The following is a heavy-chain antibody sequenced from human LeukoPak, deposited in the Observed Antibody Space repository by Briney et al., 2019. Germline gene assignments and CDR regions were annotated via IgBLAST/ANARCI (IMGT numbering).Heavy chain of an antibody. V-gene: IGHV3-30*18. CDR2: ISYDGSNK. CDR3: AKLWGDYVNY. J-gene: IGHJ4*02. D-gene: IGHD2-21*01. Sequence: GGSLRLSCAASGFTFSSYGMHWVRQAPGEGLEWVAVISYDGSNKYYADSVKGRFTISRDNSKNTLYLQMNSLRAEDTAVYYCAKLWGDYVNYWGQGTLVTVSS. CDR1: GFTFSSYG.